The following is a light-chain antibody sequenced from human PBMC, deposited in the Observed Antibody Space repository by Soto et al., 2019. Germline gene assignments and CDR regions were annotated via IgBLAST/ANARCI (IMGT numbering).Light chain of an antibody. Sequence: EIVVTQSPATLSVSPGERATLSCRASQSVGNNFAWYQQKPGQAPRLLIFATSTRATGVPARFSGSGSGTEFTLTISSLQSEDFAVYYCQQYGSSPRTFGGGTKVEIK. V-gene: IGKV3D-15*01. CDR1: QSVGNN. CDR2: ATS. CDR3: QQYGSSPRT. J-gene: IGKJ4*01.